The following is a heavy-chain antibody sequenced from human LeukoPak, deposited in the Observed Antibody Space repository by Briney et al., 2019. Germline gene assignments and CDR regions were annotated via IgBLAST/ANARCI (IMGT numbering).Heavy chain of an antibody. D-gene: IGHD1-1*01. Sequence: SETLSLTCAVYGRSFSGYYWSWIRQPPGKGLEWIGEINHSGSTNYNPSLKSRATISVDTSKNQFSLKLSSVTAADTAVYYCASRLESHFDYWGQGTLVTVSS. CDR2: INHSGST. J-gene: IGHJ4*02. V-gene: IGHV4-34*01. CDR3: ASRLESHFDY. CDR1: GRSFSGYY.